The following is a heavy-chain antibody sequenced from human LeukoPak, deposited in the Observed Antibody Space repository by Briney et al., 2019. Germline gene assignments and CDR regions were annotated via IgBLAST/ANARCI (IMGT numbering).Heavy chain of an antibody. Sequence: PGGSLRLSCAASGFTFSSYGMHWVRQAPGKGLEWVAFIRYDGSNKYYADSVKGRFTISRDNSKNTLYLQMNSLRAEDTAVYYCAKNTKKYYYDSRGFDYWGQGTLVTVSS. J-gene: IGHJ4*02. CDR1: GFTFSSYG. D-gene: IGHD3-22*01. CDR3: AKNTKKYYYDSRGFDY. V-gene: IGHV3-30*02. CDR2: IRYDGSNK.